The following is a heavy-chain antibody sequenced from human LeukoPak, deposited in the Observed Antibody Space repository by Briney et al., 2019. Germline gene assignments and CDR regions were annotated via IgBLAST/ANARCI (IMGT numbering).Heavy chain of an antibody. CDR1: GFTFNRNP. D-gene: IGHD6-19*01. J-gene: IGHJ4*02. V-gene: IGHV3-23*01. CDR3: VRRGDASSGWGDHDY. Sequence: GWSLPLSCAACGFTFNRNPCSWVRQPPGKGLEGVSTIGGSGDKTFYADSVKGRFTISRDNSKNMLHLQMSSLTGEDTALYYCVRRGDASSGWGDHDYWGQGALGTVSS. CDR2: IGGSGDKT.